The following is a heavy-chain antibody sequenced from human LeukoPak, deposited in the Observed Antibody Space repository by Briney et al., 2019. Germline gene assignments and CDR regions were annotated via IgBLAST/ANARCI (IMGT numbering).Heavy chain of an antibody. CDR3: ARSLFSGWGLVTQYRILDS. CDR1: GYTFTSYD. CDR2: ISAYNGNT. J-gene: IGHJ5*01. V-gene: IGHV1-18*01. Sequence: GASVKVSCKASGYTFTSYDISWVRQAPGQGLEWMGWISAYNGNTNYAQKLQGRVTMTTDTSTSTAYMELRSLRSDDTAVYYCARSLFSGWGLVTQYRILDSWGQGTLVTVSS. D-gene: IGHD6-19*01.